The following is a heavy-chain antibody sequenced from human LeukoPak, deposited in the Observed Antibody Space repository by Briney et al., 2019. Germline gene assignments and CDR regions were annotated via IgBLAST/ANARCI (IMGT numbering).Heavy chain of an antibody. J-gene: IGHJ3*02. CDR2: INYSGST. CDR1: GDSISSSSFY. D-gene: IGHD3-10*01. Sequence: SETLSLTCTVSGDSISSSSFYWGWLRPPPGKGLEWFGSINYSGSTYYNPSLKSRVTISVDTSKNQFSLNRRSVTAANTTEYYFAGHIYASGSFGAFDIWSQGTMVTVSS. CDR3: AGHIYASGSFGAFDI. V-gene: IGHV4-39*01.